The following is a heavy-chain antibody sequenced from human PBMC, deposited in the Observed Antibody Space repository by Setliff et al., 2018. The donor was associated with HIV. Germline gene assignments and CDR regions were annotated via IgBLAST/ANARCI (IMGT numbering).Heavy chain of an antibody. J-gene: IGHJ4*02. CDR3: AKGGGNYYDNSVQSYYLDF. D-gene: IGHD3-22*01. V-gene: IGHV3-33*06. CDR2: IWYDGSNK. CDR1: GFSFSSYG. Sequence: PGGSLRLSCAASGFSFSSYGMHWVRQAPGKGLEWVAVIWYDGSNKYYADSVKGRFTISRDNSKNTLYLQMNSLRAEDTAVYYCAKGGGNYYDNSVQSYYLDFWGQGTLVTVSS.